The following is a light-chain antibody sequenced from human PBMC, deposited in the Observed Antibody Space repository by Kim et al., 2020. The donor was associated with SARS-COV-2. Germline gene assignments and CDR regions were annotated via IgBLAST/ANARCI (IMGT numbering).Light chain of an antibody. V-gene: IGKV4-1*01. J-gene: IGKJ4*01. CDR3: LQYYSTPLT. CDR1: QSVLYSSNNKNY. Sequence: DIVMTQSPDSLAVSLGERATINCKSSQSVLYSSNNKNYLTWYQQKPGQPPKLLIYWASTRESGVPDRFSASGSGTDFTLTISSLQAEDVAVYYCLQYYSTPLTFGGGTKVEI. CDR2: WAS.